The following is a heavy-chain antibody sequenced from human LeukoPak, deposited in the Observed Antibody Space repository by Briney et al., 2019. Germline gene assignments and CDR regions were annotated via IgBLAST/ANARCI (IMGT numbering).Heavy chain of an antibody. D-gene: IGHD3-10*01. CDR2: INPNSGGT. J-gene: IGHJ6*03. CDR3: VRCVEYYGSGMYYYYMDV. CDR1: GYTFTSYY. Sequence: ASVKVSCKASGYTFTSYYMHWVRQAPGQGLEWMGWINPNSGGTNYAQKFQGRVTMTRDTSISTAYMELSRLRSDDTAVYYCVRCVEYYGSGMYYYYMDVWGKGTTVTISS. V-gene: IGHV1-2*02.